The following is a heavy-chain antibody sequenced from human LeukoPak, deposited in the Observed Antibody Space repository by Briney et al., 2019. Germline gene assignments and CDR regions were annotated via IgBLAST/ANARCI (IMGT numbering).Heavy chain of an antibody. CDR2: ISAYNGNT. Sequence: ASVKVSCKASGGTFSSYAISWVRQAPGQGLEWMGWISAYNGNTNYAQKLQGRVTMTTDTSTSTAYMELRSLRSDDTAVYYCARIPRSIGLVITEAYWGQGTLVTVSS. V-gene: IGHV1-18*01. J-gene: IGHJ4*02. D-gene: IGHD3-3*01. CDR3: ARIPRSIGLVITEAY. CDR1: GGTFSSYA.